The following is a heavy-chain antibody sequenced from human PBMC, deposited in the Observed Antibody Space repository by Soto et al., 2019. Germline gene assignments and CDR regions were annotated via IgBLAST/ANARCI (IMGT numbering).Heavy chain of an antibody. CDR1: GFTFRNHG. V-gene: IGHV3-33*01. J-gene: IGHJ5*02. CDR3: ARDRSEFARWFDR. D-gene: IGHD2-21*01. CDR2: IWYDESHE. Sequence: QVQLVESGGGLVQPERSLRLSCAASGFTFRNHGMHWVRQAPGKGLEWVAVIWYDESHEFYADSVKGRFSISRDNAKNTLYLQMNSPRAEDPAMYYCARDRSEFARWFDRWGQGTLVTVSS.